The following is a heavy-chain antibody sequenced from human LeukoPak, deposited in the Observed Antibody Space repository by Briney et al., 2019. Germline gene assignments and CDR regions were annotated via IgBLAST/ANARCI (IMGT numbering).Heavy chain of an antibody. CDR3: ARGTGSSSWYDLRWFDP. CDR1: GYTFTNFG. CDR2: ISADSGNT. Sequence: ASVKVSCKAAGYTFTNFGISWVRQAPGQGLEWMGWISADSGNTKYAQKLQGRITMTTYTPTSTAYMELKSLRSDDTAAYYCARGTGSSSWYDLRWFDPWGQGTLVTVSS. D-gene: IGHD6-13*01. V-gene: IGHV1-18*01. J-gene: IGHJ5*02.